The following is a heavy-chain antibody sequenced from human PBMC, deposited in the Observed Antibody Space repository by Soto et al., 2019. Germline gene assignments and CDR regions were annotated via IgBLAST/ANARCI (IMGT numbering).Heavy chain of an antibody. V-gene: IGHV4-30-2*01. CDR2: IYHSGTT. CDR1: GGSVSGAGYS. J-gene: IGHJ5*01. CDR3: GRVVEGATRHTDFDS. Sequence: SETLSLTCAVSGGSVSGAGYSWSWIRQPPGGGLEWIGYIYHSGTTLYNPSLKTRLTISVDTATNQVSLRMSSVTAADTAVYFCGRVVEGATRHTDFDSWGQGTLVTVSS. D-gene: IGHD2-21*01.